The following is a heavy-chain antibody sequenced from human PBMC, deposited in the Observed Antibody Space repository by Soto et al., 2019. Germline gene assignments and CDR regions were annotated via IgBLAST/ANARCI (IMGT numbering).Heavy chain of an antibody. D-gene: IGHD6-19*01. CDR1: GYSFTNYG. V-gene: IGHV1-18*01. CDR3: ARDRGVAPPVAGNTHDYYYMDV. Sequence: QDQLLQPGAEVKKPGASVTVSCKASGYSFTNYGITWVRQAHGQGREWMGWISAFNGNTHYAQKLQGRVTMTTDASTSTAYMQLRSLRSDDTAVYYCARDRGVAPPVAGNTHDYYYMDVWGKGTTVTVSS. J-gene: IGHJ6*03. CDR2: ISAFNGNT.